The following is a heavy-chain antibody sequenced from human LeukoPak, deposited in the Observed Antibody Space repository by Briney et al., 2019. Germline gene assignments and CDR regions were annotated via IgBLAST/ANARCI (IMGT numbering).Heavy chain of an antibody. CDR2: ISGSGGST. Sequence: GGSRSPSSAVSALTPTSLAMSCVRQAPGKGLEWVSAISGSGGSTYYADSVKGRFTISRDNSKNTLYLQMNSLRAEDTAVYYCAKGYYGDYLFDYWGQGTLVTVSS. CDR1: ALTPTSLA. J-gene: IGHJ4*02. V-gene: IGHV3-23*01. CDR3: AKGYYGDYLFDY. D-gene: IGHD4-17*01.